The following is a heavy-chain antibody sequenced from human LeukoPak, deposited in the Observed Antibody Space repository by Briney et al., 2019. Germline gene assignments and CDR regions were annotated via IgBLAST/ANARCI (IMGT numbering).Heavy chain of an antibody. J-gene: IGHJ4*01. CDR2: SYYSGTT. V-gene: IGHV4-39*01. D-gene: IGHD2-15*01. Sequence: SETLSLTCTVSGGSITSNSYYWAWIRQPPGKGLEWLGSSYYSGTTYYNPSLASRVTISVDTSKNQFSLKLNSVTASDTAVYYCARLSRTGGSCSCLFHYWGHGTLVTVSS. CDR1: GGSITSNSYY. CDR3: ARLSRTGGSCSCLFHY.